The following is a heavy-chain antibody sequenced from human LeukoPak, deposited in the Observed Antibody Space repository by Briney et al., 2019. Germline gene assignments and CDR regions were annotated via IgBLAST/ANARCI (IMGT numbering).Heavy chain of an antibody. V-gene: IGHV1-24*01. CDR2: FDPEDGET. Sequence: ASVKVSCKVSGYTLTELSMHWVRQAPGKGLEWMGGFDPEDGETIYAQKFQGRVTMTRDTSTSTVYMELSSLRSEDTAVYYCARDLGYWGQGTLVTVSS. CDR3: ARDLGY. J-gene: IGHJ4*02. CDR1: GYTLTELS.